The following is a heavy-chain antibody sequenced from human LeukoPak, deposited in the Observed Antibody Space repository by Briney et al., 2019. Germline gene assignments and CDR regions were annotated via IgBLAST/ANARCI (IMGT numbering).Heavy chain of an antibody. CDR2: IIPIFGTA. D-gene: IGHD6-19*01. V-gene: IGHV1-69*05. J-gene: IGHJ4*02. Sequence: ASVKVSCKASGGTFSSYAISWVRQAPGQGLEWMGGIIPIFGTANYAQKFQGRVTITRDTSASTAYMELSSLRSEDTAVYYCARDRWSSGWYYGYWGQETLVTVSS. CDR3: ARDRWSSGWYYGY. CDR1: GGTFSSYA.